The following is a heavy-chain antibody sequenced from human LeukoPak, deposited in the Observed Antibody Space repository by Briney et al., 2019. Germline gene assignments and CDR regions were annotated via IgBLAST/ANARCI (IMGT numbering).Heavy chain of an antibody. J-gene: IGHJ4*02. CDR1: GFTFSSYA. V-gene: IGHV3-23*01. CDR2: ISGSGLNT. Sequence: GGSLRLSCAASGFTFSSYAMSWVRQAPGEGLEWVSSISGSGLNTYYADSVKGRFTISRDNSKNTLFVQMNSLRAEDTAIYYCAKTQDPGNWNYPFFDYWGQGTRVTVSS. CDR3: AKTQDPGNWNYPFFDY. D-gene: IGHD1-7*01.